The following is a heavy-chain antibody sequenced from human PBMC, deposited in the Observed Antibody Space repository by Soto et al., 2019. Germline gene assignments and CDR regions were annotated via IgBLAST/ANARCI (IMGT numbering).Heavy chain of an antibody. J-gene: IGHJ3*02. CDR2: ISYDGSNK. CDR3: ANLRYFDWLLESDAFDI. D-gene: IGHD3-9*01. V-gene: IGHV3-30-3*01. CDR1: GFTFSSYA. Sequence: QVQLVESGGGVVQPGRSLRLSCAASGFTFSSYAMHWVRQAPGKGLEWVAVISYDGSNKYYADSVKGRFTISRDNSKNTLYLQMNSLRAEDTAVYYCANLRYFDWLLESDAFDIWGQGTMVTVSS.